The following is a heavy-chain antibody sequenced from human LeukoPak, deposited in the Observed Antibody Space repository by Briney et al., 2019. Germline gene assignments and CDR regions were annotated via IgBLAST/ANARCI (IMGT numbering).Heavy chain of an antibody. CDR2: INHSGST. J-gene: IGHJ4*02. CDR1: GGSFSGYY. CDR3: ARGSLRLSQNRYYYGSGSYYGFDY. V-gene: IGHV4-34*01. D-gene: IGHD3-10*01. Sequence: KASETLSLTCAVYGGSFSGYYWSWIRQPPGKGLEWIGEINHSGSTNYNPSLKSRVTISVDTSKNQFSLKLSSVTAADTVVYYCARGSLRLSQNRYYYGSGSYYGFDYWGQGTLVTVSS.